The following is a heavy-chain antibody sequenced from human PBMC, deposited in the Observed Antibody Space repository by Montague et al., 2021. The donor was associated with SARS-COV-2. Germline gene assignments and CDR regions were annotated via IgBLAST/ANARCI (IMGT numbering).Heavy chain of an antibody. V-gene: IGHV4-34*12. CDR2: VIHSGNT. CDR3: AKVSHIYETRGPLNGWYDA. D-gene: IGHD5-18*01. Sequence: SETLSLTCAVYGASFSGYHWTWIRQSPGRGLEWIGEVIHSGNTYYNPSLQSRLTMSVDTYKNQFSLRLSSVTAADTAVYFCAKVSHIYETRGPLNGWYDAWGQGTLVTVSS. J-gene: IGHJ5*01. CDR1: GASFSGYH.